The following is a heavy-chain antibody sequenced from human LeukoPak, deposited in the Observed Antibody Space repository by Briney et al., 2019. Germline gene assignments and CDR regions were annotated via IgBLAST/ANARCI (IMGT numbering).Heavy chain of an antibody. CDR3: ARSIFGVVIPWSPLGY. CDR2: IYHSGST. J-gene: IGHJ4*02. Sequence: SETLSLTCTVSGGSISSGGYYWSWIRQPPGKGLEWIGYIYHSGSTYYNPSLKSRVTISVDRSKNQFSLKLSSVTAADTAVYYCARSIFGVVIPWSPLGYWGQGTLVTVSS. CDR1: GGSISSGGYY. V-gene: IGHV4-30-2*01. D-gene: IGHD3-3*02.